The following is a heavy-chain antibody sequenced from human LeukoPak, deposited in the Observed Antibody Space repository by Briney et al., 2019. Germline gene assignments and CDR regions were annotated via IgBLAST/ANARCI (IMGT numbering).Heavy chain of an antibody. Sequence: ASVKVSCKASVYSFTSSGFTWVRQAPGQGLEWMGWTSAYTGNTNYAQKLQGRVTMTTVTSTTTAYMELRSLISDDTAVYYCARIYFGSGSFAFDIWGQGTMVTVSS. J-gene: IGHJ3*02. CDR3: ARIYFGSGSFAFDI. CDR2: TSAYTGNT. V-gene: IGHV1-18*01. CDR1: VYSFTSSG. D-gene: IGHD3-10*01.